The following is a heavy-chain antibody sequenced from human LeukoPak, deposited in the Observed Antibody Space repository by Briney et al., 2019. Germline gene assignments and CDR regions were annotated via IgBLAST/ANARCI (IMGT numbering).Heavy chain of an antibody. CDR3: ARLYYYDSSGYYYPDY. V-gene: IGHV4-39*01. D-gene: IGHD3-22*01. J-gene: IGHJ4*02. CDR1: GGSISSSSYY. Sequence: SETLSLTCTVSGGSISSSSYYWGWIRQPPGKGLEWIGSIYYSGSTYYNPSLKSRVTISVDTSKNQFSLKLCSVTAADTAVYYCARLYYYDSSGYYYPDYWGQGTLVTVSS. CDR2: IYYSGST.